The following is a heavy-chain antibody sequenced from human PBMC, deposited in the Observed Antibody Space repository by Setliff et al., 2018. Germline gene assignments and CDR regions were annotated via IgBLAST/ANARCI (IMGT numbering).Heavy chain of an antibody. CDR3: TREREADHASGTNSRLHDAFDI. CDR1: GFTFSDAW. Sequence: GGSLRLSCAASGFTFSDAWMSWVRQAPGKGLQWIGRIKTKTDGGTTDYAESVKGRFTLSRDDSENTLYLQMNSLKTEDTAVYYCTREREADHASGTNSRLHDAFDIWGRGTMVTVSS. V-gene: IGHV3-15*01. J-gene: IGHJ3*02. CDR2: IKTKTDGGTT. D-gene: IGHD1-26*01.